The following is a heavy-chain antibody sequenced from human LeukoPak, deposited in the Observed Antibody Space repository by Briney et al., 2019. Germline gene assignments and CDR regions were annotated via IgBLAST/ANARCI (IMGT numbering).Heavy chain of an antibody. D-gene: IGHD2-2*01. CDR2: IKQDGSEK. CDR3: ARDWLPPYCSSTSCYLNLRYFPHMDV. Sequence: SGGSLRLSCAASGFTFSSYWMSWVRQAPGKGLEWVANIKQDGSEKYYVDSVKGRFTISRDNAKNSLYLQMNSLRAEDTAVYYCARDWLPPYCSSTSCYLNLRYFPHMDVWGKGTTVTVSS. V-gene: IGHV3-7*01. J-gene: IGHJ6*03. CDR1: GFTFSSYW.